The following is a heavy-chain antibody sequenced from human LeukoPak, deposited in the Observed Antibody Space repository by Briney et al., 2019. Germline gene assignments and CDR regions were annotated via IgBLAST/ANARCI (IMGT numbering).Heavy chain of an antibody. V-gene: IGHV3-48*03. Sequence: PGGSLRLSCAASGFTFSSYEMNWVRQAPGKGLEWVSYIISSGSTIYYADSVKGRFTISRDNAKNSLYLQMNSLRAEDTAVYYCARETRPKGFYWGQGTLVTVSS. CDR3: ARETRPKGFY. J-gene: IGHJ4*02. CDR1: GFTFSSYE. CDR2: IISSGSTI.